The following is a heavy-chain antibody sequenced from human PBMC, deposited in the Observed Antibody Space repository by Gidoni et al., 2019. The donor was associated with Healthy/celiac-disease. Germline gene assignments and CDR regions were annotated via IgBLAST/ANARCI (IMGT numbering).Heavy chain of an antibody. V-gene: IGHV3-20*01. CDR1: GFTFDDYG. CDR3: ARDTYYYDSSGYHSPDWYFDL. Sequence: EVQLVESGGGVVRPGGSLRLSCAASGFTFDDYGMRWVRQAPGKGLEWVSGINWNGGSTGYADSVKGRFTISRDNAKNSLYLQMNSLRAEDTALYHCARDTYYYDSSGYHSPDWYFDLWGRGTLVTVSS. CDR2: INWNGGST. J-gene: IGHJ2*01. D-gene: IGHD3-22*01.